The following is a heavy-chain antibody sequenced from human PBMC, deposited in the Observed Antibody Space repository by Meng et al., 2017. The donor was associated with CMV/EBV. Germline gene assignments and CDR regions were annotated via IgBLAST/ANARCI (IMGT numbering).Heavy chain of an antibody. CDR2: ISNDGSKK. J-gene: IGHJ4*02. CDR3: ARDRGSYPTATLLRLLAAY. V-gene: IGHV3-30*03. D-gene: IGHD2-15*01. Sequence: SLMISCTGSGFIFSSYGMHWVRQAPGKGLEWLAVISNDGSKKYCADSVKGRFTISRDKSKTTLYLQMNSLRIEETAVYYCARDRGSYPTATLLRLLAAYWGQGTLVTVSS. CDR1: GFIFSSYG.